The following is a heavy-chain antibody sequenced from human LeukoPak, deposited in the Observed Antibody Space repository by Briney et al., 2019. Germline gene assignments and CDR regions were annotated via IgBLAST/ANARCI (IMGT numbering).Heavy chain of an antibody. CDR3: ARGATANWFDP. Sequence: ASVKVSCKASGYTFTSDYMHWVRQAPGQGLEWMGIINPSGGSTSCAQKFQGRVTMTRDTSTSTVYMELSSLRSEDTAVYYCARGATANWFDPWGQGTLVTVSS. J-gene: IGHJ5*02. V-gene: IGHV1-46*01. CDR1: GYTFTSDY. CDR2: INPSGGST.